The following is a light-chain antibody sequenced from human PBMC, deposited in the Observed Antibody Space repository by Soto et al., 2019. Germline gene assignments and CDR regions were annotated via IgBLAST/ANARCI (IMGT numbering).Light chain of an antibody. CDR2: LGS. V-gene: IGKV2-28*01. CDR3: VQTLQTPLLT. J-gene: IGKJ3*01. Sequence: DIVLTHSPLSLPFTPGEPASISCRSSQSLLHSNGYNFLDWYLQKPGQSSHLLIYLGSYRSSGVPDRFSGGGSRTNFTMKISRVEAQDVGVYYCVQTLQTPLLTFGPGTTVDIK. CDR1: QSLLHSNGYNF.